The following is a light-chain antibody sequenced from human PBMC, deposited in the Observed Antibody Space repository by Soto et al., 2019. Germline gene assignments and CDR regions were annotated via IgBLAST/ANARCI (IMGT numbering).Light chain of an antibody. V-gene: IGKV3-20*01. CDR2: GAS. CDR3: QQYGSSPGT. CDR1: QSVTSNY. J-gene: IGKJ1*01. Sequence: EIVLTQSPGTLSSSPGERVTLSCRASQSVTSNYLAWYQQKPGQSPRLLIFGASIRDTGLPDRSSGGGYGRDFTLTISRLEPEDSAVYYCQQYGSSPGTFGQGTKVEIK.